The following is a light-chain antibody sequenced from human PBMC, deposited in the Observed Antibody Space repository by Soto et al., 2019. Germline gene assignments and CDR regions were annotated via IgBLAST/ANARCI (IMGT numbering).Light chain of an antibody. J-gene: IGKJ1*01. Sequence: DIQMTQSPSSLSASIGDRVTITCRASETINKYLNWYQQKPGKPPKLLIYTASTLPSGVPSRFSGSRPWTNFTLTIHSLQPEDYATYSCQQRYKTPQTFGQGTKVEIK. CDR1: ETINKY. CDR2: TAS. CDR3: QQRYKTPQT. V-gene: IGKV1-39*01.